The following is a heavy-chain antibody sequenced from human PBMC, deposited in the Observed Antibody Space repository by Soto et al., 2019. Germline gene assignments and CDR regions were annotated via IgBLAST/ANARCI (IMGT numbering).Heavy chain of an antibody. J-gene: IGHJ4*02. CDR2: ISYDGGKQ. CDR3: AKGSYSGIYSDFDY. V-gene: IGHV3-30*18. D-gene: IGHD1-26*01. CDR1: GFTFSRYG. Sequence: GGSLRLSCAASGFTFSRYGMFWVRQAPGKGLEWVAAISYDGGKQYYADSVKGRFTISRDNSKNTLYLQMSSLRAEDTAVYYCAKGSYSGIYSDFDYWGQGTLVTVSS.